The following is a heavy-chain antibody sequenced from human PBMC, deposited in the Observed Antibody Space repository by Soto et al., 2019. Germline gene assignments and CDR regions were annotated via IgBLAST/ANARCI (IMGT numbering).Heavy chain of an antibody. D-gene: IGHD1-26*01. CDR1: GYTFTSYA. CDR2: INAGNGNT. V-gene: IGHV1-3*01. CDR3: ARDSIPDPKKPNSGGYDY. Sequence: GASLKVSCKASGYTFTSYAMHWVRQAPGQRREWMGWINAGNGNTKYSQKFQGRVTITRDTSASTAYMELSSLRSEDTAVYYCARDSIPDPKKPNSGGYDYWGQGTLVTVSS. J-gene: IGHJ4*02.